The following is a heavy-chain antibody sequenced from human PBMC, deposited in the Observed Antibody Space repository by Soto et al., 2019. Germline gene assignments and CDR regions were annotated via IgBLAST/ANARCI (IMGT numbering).Heavy chain of an antibody. CDR1: GGSISSVGYY. Sequence: SETLSLTCTVSGGSISSVGYYWSWIRQHPGKGLEWIGYIYYSGSTYYNPSLKSRVTISVDTSKNQFSLKLSSVTAADTAVYYCARDKVDIGVPGTHYYYGMDVWGQGTTVTVSS. D-gene: IGHD6-19*01. V-gene: IGHV4-31*03. CDR2: IYYSGST. J-gene: IGHJ6*02. CDR3: ARDKVDIGVPGTHYYYGMDV.